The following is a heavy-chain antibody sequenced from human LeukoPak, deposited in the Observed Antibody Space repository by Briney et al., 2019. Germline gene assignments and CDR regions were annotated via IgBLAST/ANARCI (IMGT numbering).Heavy chain of an antibody. Sequence: PSETLSLTCTVSGGSISSYYSSWIRQPPGKGLEWIGYIYYSGSTNYNPSLKSRVTISLDTSKNQFSLKLSSVTAADTVVYYCARVLAAAGTGYYYYYMDVWGKGTTVTVSS. CDR2: IYYSGST. CDR1: GGSISSYY. J-gene: IGHJ6*03. V-gene: IGHV4-59*01. CDR3: ARVLAAAGTGYYYYYMDV. D-gene: IGHD6-13*01.